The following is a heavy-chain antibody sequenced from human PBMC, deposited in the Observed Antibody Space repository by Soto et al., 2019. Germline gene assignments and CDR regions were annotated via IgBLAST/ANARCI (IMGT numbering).Heavy chain of an antibody. Sequence: PXGSLRLSCVGSGFTFSGYSMAWVRQAPGRGLEWVASISSRSTNIDYADSVKGRFTISRDNAKNLVSLQMSSLRGEGTALYYCAKFTEPGYSSIWYYFEYWGQGTPVTVSS. CDR1: GFTFSGYS. CDR3: AKFTEPGYSSIWYYFEY. V-gene: IGHV3-21*06. J-gene: IGHJ4*02. CDR2: ISSRSTNI. D-gene: IGHD6-19*01.